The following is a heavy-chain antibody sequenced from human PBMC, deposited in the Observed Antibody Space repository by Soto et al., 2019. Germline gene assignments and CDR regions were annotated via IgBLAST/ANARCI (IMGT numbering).Heavy chain of an antibody. V-gene: IGHV4-39*01. CDR3: GKVVVAATRHTDFDS. J-gene: IGHJ4*02. D-gene: IGHD2-15*01. CDR1: GGSINSNNYY. Sequence: XGTLSLTCTVSGGSINSNNYYWAWIRQPPGKGLAWIASIYYDGSTYYNTSLKSRVTISRDTSKNQFSLRLSSVTAADTAVYYCGKVVVAATRHTDFDSWGQGTLVTVPQ. CDR2: IYYDGST.